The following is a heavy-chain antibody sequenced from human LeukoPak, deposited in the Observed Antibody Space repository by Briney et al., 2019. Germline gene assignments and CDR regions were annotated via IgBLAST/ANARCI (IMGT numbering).Heavy chain of an antibody. J-gene: IGHJ4*02. Sequence: GGSLRLSCAASGFTFSSYSMNWVRQAPGEGLEWVSSISSSSSYIYYADSVKGRFTISRDNAKNSLYLQMNSLRAEDTAVYYCARVVTMVQGVIGDYWGQGTLVTVSS. D-gene: IGHD3-10*01. V-gene: IGHV3-21*01. CDR1: GFTFSSYS. CDR3: ARVVTMVQGVIGDY. CDR2: ISSSSSYI.